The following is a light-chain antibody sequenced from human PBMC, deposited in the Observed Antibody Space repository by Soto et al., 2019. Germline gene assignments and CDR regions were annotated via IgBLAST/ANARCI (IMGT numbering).Light chain of an antibody. CDR2: SNN. J-gene: IGLJ2*01. Sequence: QSVLTQPPSTSGTPGQRITISCSGSGSNIGSYTVNWYQQVPGTAPRLLIYSNNQRPSGVPDRFSASKSGTSVSLAITGLQSDDEADYYCAAWDDSLNGVVFGGGTKLTVL. CDR3: AAWDDSLNGVV. CDR1: GSNIGSYT. V-gene: IGLV1-44*01.